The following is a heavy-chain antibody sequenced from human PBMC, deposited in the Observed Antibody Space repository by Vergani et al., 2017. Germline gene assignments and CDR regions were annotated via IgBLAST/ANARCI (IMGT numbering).Heavy chain of an antibody. D-gene: IGHD6-13*01. V-gene: IGHV1-69*02. Sequence: QVQLVQSGAEVKKPGSSVKVSCKASGGTFSSYTISWVRQAPGQGLEWMGRIIPILGIANYAQKFQGRVTITADKSTSTAYMELSSLRSEDAAVYYCATAGIAAASTGHYRPYLCPPHPSPVYYYGMDVWGQGTTVTVSS. CDR2: IIPILGIA. CDR1: GGTFSSYT. J-gene: IGHJ6*02. CDR3: ATAGIAAASTGHYRPYLCPPHPSPVYYYGMDV.